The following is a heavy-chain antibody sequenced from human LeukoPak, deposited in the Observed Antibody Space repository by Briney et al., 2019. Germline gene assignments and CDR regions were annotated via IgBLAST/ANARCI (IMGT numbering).Heavy chain of an antibody. V-gene: IGHV3-21*01. J-gene: IGHJ6*03. Sequence: GGSLRLSCAASGFTFSSYSMNWVRQAPGKGLEWVSSISSSSSYIYYADSVKGRFTISRDNAKNSLYLQMNSLRAEDTAVYYYARDRDYGDYDGYYYMDVWGKGTTVTVSS. CDR3: ARDRDYGDYDGYYYMDV. D-gene: IGHD4-17*01. CDR1: GFTFSSYS. CDR2: ISSSSSYI.